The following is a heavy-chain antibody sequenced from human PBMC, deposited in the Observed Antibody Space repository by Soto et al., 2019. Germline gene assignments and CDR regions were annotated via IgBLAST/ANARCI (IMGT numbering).Heavy chain of an antibody. V-gene: IGHV5-51*01. D-gene: IGHD5-12*01. CDR1: GYSFTSYW. CDR2: IYPGDSDT. CDR3: ARFDIVPTLDSEYYYYSGMDV. Sequence: GESLKISCKGSGYSFTSYWIGWVRQMPGKGLEWMGIIYPGDSDTRYSPSFQGQVTISADKSISTAYLQWSSLKASDTAMYYCARFDIVPTLDSEYYYYSGMDVWGQGTTVTVSS. J-gene: IGHJ6*02.